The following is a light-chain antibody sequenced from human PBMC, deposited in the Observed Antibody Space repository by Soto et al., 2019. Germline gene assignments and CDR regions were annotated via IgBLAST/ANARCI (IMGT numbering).Light chain of an antibody. CDR2: DND. J-gene: IGLJ2*01. Sequence: QSVLTQPPSVSAAPGQKVTISCSGSSSNIGSNSVSWYQQLPNTAPKLIIYDNDKRPSGIPDRFSGSKSGTSATLGITGLQTGDEADYYCGTWEDSLSAGVFGGGTKLTVL. CDR3: GTWEDSLSAGV. V-gene: IGLV1-51*01. CDR1: SSNIGSNS.